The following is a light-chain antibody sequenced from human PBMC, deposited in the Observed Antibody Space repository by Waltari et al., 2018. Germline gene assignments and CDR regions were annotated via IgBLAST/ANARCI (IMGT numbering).Light chain of an antibody. V-gene: IGLV2-23*02. CDR3: CAYAGSSNVV. J-gene: IGLJ2*01. CDR2: EFR. CDR1: SSDVGSFNL. Sequence: QSALTQPASVSGSPGQSITISCTRTSSDVGSFNLVSWYQQHPGKAPKLIIYEFRKRPSGVSNRFSGSQSGNTASLTISELQAEDEAEYHCCAYAGSSNVVFGGGTKLTVL.